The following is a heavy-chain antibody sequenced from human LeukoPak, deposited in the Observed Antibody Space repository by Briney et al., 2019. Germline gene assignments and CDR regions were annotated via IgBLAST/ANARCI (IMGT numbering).Heavy chain of an antibody. Sequence: SETQSLTCAVYGGSFSGYYWSWIRQPPGKGLEWIGEINHSGSTNYNPSLKSRVTISVDTSKNQFSLKLSSVTAADTAVYYCARVIHLDDYSKNNWFDPWGQGTLVTVSS. D-gene: IGHD4-11*01. CDR1: GGSFSGYY. J-gene: IGHJ5*02. CDR3: ARVIHLDDYSKNNWFDP. CDR2: INHSGST. V-gene: IGHV4-34*01.